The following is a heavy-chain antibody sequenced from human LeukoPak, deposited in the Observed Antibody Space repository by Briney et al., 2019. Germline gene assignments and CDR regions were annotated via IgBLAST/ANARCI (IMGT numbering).Heavy chain of an antibody. CDR3: ARDSLRAPENKTWAGRVTENWFDP. CDR2: INPNSGGT. CDR1: GYTFTGYY. Sequence: ASVKVSCKASGYTFTGYYMHWVRQAPGQGLEWMGWINPNSGGTNYAQKFQGRVTMTRDTSISTAYMELSRLRSDDTAVYHCARDSLRAPENKTWAGRVTENWFDPWGQGTLVTVSS. J-gene: IGHJ5*02. V-gene: IGHV1-2*02. D-gene: IGHD2-21*02.